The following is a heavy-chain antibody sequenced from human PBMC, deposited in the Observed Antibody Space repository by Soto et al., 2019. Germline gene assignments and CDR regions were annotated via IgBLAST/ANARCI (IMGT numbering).Heavy chain of an antibody. CDR1: GGTFSSYA. J-gene: IGHJ6*02. CDR3: ARLGGDVPQNYYYYGMDV. CDR2: IIPIFGTA. D-gene: IGHD3-10*01. Sequence: ASVKVSCKASGGTFSSYAISWVRQAPGQGLEWMGGIIPIFGTANYAQKFQGRVTITADESTSTAYMELSSLRSEDTAVYYCARLGGDVPQNYYYYGMDVWGQGTTVTVSS. V-gene: IGHV1-69*13.